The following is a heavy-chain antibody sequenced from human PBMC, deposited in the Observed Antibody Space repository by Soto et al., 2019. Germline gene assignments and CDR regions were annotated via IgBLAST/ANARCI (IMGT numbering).Heavy chain of an antibody. D-gene: IGHD3-3*01. CDR3: AREGAIFVALDV. CDR2: MNPNSGNT. V-gene: IGHV1-8*01. CDR1: GYTFTSYD. J-gene: IGHJ6*02. Sequence: ASVKVSCKXSGYTFTSYDINWVRQATGQGLEWMGWMNPNSGNTGYAQKFQGRVTMTRNTSISTAYMELSSLRSEDTAVYYCAREGAIFVALDVWGQGTTVTVSS.